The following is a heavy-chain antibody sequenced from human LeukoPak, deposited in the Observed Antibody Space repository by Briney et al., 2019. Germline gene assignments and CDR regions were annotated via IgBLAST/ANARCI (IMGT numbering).Heavy chain of an antibody. CDR2: INTNTGNP. Sequence: GASVKVSCKPSGYTFTKYAINWVRQAPGQGLEWMGWINTNTGNPSYARDFTGRFVFSLDTSVNSAFLQINNPKAEDTAFYYCTLGSYWGQGTLVTVSS. CDR3: TLGSY. J-gene: IGHJ4*02. V-gene: IGHV7-4-1*02. CDR1: GYTFTKYA. D-gene: IGHD3-10*01.